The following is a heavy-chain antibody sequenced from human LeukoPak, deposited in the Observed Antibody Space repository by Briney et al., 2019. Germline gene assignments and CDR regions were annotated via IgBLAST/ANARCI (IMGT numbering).Heavy chain of an antibody. CDR1: GFTFSSYA. V-gene: IGHV3-23*01. CDR2: ISGSGGST. Sequence: GGSLRLSCAASGFTFSSYAMSWVRQAPGRGVEWVSAISGSGGSTYYADSVKGRFTISRDNSKNPLYLQMNSLRAEDTAVYYCASPYDYVWGSYRSGFGYWGQGTLVTVSS. D-gene: IGHD3-16*02. CDR3: ASPYDYVWGSYRSGFGY. J-gene: IGHJ4*02.